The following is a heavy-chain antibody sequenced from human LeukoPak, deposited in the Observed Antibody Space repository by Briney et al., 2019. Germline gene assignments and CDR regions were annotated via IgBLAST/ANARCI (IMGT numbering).Heavy chain of an antibody. J-gene: IGHJ4*02. CDR2: IRGNGET. V-gene: IGHV3-23*01. CDR1: GLSFSSFA. D-gene: IGHD1-26*01. Sequence: PGGSLRLSCAASGLSFSSFAMSWVRQGPARGLEWVSSIRGNGETFYADSVKGRFTISRDNSKNPLYLQMNSLRAEDTAVYYCARYSGSYPDYWGQGTLVTVSS. CDR3: ARYSGSYPDY.